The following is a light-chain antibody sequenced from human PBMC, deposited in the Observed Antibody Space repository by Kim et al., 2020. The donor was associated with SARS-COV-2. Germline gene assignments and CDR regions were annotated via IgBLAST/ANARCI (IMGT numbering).Light chain of an antibody. J-gene: IGKJ2*01. Sequence: SASVGDRVTITWRASQSISTYFNWYQQKPGKAPKLLIYTASNLQSGVPSRFSGSGSGTDFTLTISSLQPEDFATYYCQQGYSPPYTFGQGTKLEI. CDR1: QSISTY. V-gene: IGKV1-39*01. CDR3: QQGYSPPYT. CDR2: TAS.